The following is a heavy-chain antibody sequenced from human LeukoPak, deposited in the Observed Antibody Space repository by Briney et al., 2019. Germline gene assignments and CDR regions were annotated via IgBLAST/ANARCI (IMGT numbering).Heavy chain of an antibody. D-gene: IGHD5-24*01. J-gene: IGHJ4*02. CDR1: GSTFSSYE. CDR2: ISSSGSTI. V-gene: IGHV3-48*03. Sequence: PGGSLRLSCAASGSTFSSYEMNWVRQAPGKGLEWVSYISSSGSTIYYADSVKGRFTISRDNAKNSLYLQMNSLRAEDTAVYYCARSGGDGYNWGFDYWGQGTLVTVSS. CDR3: ARSGGDGYNWGFDY.